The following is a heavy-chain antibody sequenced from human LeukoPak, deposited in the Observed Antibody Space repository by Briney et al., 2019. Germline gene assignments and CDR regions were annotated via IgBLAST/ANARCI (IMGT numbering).Heavy chain of an antibody. CDR3: ARERDRNWFDP. Sequence: PSETLSLTCTVSGGSISSSSYYWGWIRQPPGKGLEWIGSIYYSGSTYYNPSLKSRVTISVDTSKNQFSLKLSSVTAADTAVYYCARERDRNWFDPWGKGTLVTVSS. D-gene: IGHD1-14*01. CDR1: GGSISSSSYY. CDR2: IYYSGST. J-gene: IGHJ5*02. V-gene: IGHV4-39*07.